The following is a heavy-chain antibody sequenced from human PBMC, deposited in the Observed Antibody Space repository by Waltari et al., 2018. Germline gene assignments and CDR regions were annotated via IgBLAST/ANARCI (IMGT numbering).Heavy chain of an antibody. V-gene: IGHV3-7*01. J-gene: IGHJ4*02. D-gene: IGHD3-3*01. CDR1: GFTFNNW. Sequence: EVQLVESGGGLVQPGGSLRLSCAASGFTFNNWMSWVRQAPGKGLEWVANIKPDGSEKNYADSVKGRFTISIDNVKNSLYLQMNSLSLEDTAVYYCARELHWSARDYWGQGTLVTVSS. CDR2: IKPDGSEK. CDR3: ARELHWSARDY.